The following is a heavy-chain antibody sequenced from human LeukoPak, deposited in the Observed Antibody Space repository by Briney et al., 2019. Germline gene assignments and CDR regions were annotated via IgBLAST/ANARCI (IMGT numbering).Heavy chain of an antibody. CDR1: GFTFSSYE. J-gene: IGHJ6*03. Sequence: GGSLRLSCTASGFTFSSYEMNWVRQAPGKGLEWVSYISSSGSSIYYADSVQGRFTISRDNAKNSLYLRMNSLRVEDTAVYYCARGGIAAAGPSFYYSYYMDVWGRGATVTISS. CDR2: ISSSGSSI. V-gene: IGHV3-48*03. D-gene: IGHD6-13*01. CDR3: ARGGIAAAGPSFYYSYYMDV.